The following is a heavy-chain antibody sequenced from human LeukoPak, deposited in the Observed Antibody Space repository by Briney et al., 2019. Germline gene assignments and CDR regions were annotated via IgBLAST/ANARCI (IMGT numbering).Heavy chain of an antibody. CDR3: ASRETYYDSSTDAFDI. V-gene: IGHV1-46*01. CDR2: INPSGGST. D-gene: IGHD3-22*01. Sequence: ASVKVSCKASGYTFTSYYMHWVRQAPGQGLEWMGIINPSGGSTSYAQKFQGRVTMTRDTSTSTVYMELSRLRSDDTAVYYCASRETYYDSSTDAFDIWGQGTMVTVSS. J-gene: IGHJ3*02. CDR1: GYTFTSYY.